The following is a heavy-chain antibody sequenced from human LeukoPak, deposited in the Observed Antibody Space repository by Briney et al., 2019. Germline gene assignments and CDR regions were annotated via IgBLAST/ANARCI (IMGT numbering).Heavy chain of an antibody. CDR1: GYTFASYA. D-gene: IGHD1-26*01. Sequence: ASVKVSCKASGYTFASYAMHWVRQAPGQRLEWMGRINAGNGNTKYSQEFQGRVTITRDTSASTAYMELSSLRSEDMAVYYCARSGSYYNWFDPWGQGTLVTVSS. V-gene: IGHV1-3*03. CDR3: ARSGSYYNWFDP. CDR2: INAGNGNT. J-gene: IGHJ5*02.